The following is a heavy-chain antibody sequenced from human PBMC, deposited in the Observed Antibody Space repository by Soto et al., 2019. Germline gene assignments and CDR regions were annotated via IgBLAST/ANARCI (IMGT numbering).Heavy chain of an antibody. D-gene: IGHD5-12*01. CDR3: AKHMGYRNTSPFDH. Sequence: GGSLRLSCSASGFTFSTYAMSWVRQAPGKGPEWISSMNGGDDATKDADSVKGRFTISRDNSKSTLYLQMTSLRAEDTAVYYCAKHMGYRNTSPFDHWGEGTPVPVSS. V-gene: IGHV3-23*01. CDR2: MNGGDDAT. CDR1: GFTFSTYA. J-gene: IGHJ4*02.